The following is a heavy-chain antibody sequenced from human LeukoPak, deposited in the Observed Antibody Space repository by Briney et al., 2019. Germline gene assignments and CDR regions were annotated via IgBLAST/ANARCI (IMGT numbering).Heavy chain of an antibody. J-gene: IGHJ5*02. V-gene: IGHV1-69*06. D-gene: IGHD1-26*01. CDR1: GGTFSSYA. CDR2: IIPIFGTA. CDR3: ARDPGGSYLGMSLDP. Sequence: ASVKVSCKASGGTFSSYAISWVRQAPGQGLEWMGGIIPIFGTANYAQKFQGRVTITADKSTSTAYMELSSLRSEDTAVYYCARDPGGSYLGMSLDPWGQGTLVTVSS.